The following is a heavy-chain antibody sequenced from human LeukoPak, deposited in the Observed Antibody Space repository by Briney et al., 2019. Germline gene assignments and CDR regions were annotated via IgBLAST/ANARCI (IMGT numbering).Heavy chain of an antibody. CDR2: ISPYSGAT. CDR3: ARTLTTATWDY. J-gene: IGHJ4*02. D-gene: IGHD4-17*01. V-gene: IGHV1-2*02. CDR1: GYTFTSYY. Sequence: ASVKVSCKASGYTFTSYYIYWMRQAPGQGLEWMGWISPYSGATHYAQIFQGRVTMTRDTSITTAYMEVSSLRSDDSAVYFCARTLTTATWDYWGQGTLVTVSS.